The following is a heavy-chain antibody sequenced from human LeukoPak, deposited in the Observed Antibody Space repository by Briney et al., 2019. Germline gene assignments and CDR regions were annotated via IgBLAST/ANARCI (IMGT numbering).Heavy chain of an antibody. Sequence: GGSLRLSCAASGFTFSSYSMNWVRQAPGKGLEWVSSISSSSSYIYYADSVKGRFTISRDNAKNSLYLQMNSLRAEDTAIYYCARVEHYGSGGINVLYGMDVWGQGTTVTVSS. J-gene: IGHJ6*02. D-gene: IGHD3-10*01. CDR2: ISSSSSYI. CDR1: GFTFSSYS. CDR3: ARVEHYGSGGINVLYGMDV. V-gene: IGHV3-21*04.